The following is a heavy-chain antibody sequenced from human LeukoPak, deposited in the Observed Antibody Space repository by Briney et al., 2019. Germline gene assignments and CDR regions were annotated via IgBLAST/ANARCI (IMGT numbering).Heavy chain of an antibody. CDR2: INTNIGNP. D-gene: IGHD6-19*01. Sequence: ASVKVSCKASGYTFTSYAINWVRQAPGQGLEWMGWINTNIGNPTYAQGSTGRFVFSLDTSVSTAYLQISSLKAEDTAVYYCARETSGWPGYYGMDVWGQGTTVTVSS. J-gene: IGHJ6*02. CDR3: ARETSGWPGYYGMDV. V-gene: IGHV7-4-1*02. CDR1: GYTFTSYA.